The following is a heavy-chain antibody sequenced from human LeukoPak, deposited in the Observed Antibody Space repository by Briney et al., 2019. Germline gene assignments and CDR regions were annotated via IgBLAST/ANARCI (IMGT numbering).Heavy chain of an antibody. CDR2: ISADNDNT. CDR3: ARVGTYYDILTGNRQLDH. D-gene: IGHD3-9*01. CDR1: GYTFITYG. J-gene: IGHJ4*02. Sequence: ASVKVSCKASGYTFITYGISWVRQAPGDGLERTGLISADNDNTQYPKKLQGSVTMTTDRTTSTAYMELRSLRSDDTAVYYCARVGTYYDILTGNRQLDHWGQGTLVTVSS. V-gene: IGHV1-18*01.